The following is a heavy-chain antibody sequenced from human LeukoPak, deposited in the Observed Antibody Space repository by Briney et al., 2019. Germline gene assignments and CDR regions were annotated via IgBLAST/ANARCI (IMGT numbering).Heavy chain of an antibody. J-gene: IGHJ4*02. CDR2: ISWNSGSI. CDR1: GFTLDDYA. D-gene: IGHD6-6*01. V-gene: IGHV3-9*01. Sequence: GGSLRLSCAASGFTLDDYAMHWVRQAPGKGLEWVSGISWNSGSIGYADSVKGRFTISRDNAKNSLYLQMNSLRAEDTALYYCAKDRTYSSSLYFDYWGQGTLVTVSS. CDR3: AKDRTYSSSLYFDY.